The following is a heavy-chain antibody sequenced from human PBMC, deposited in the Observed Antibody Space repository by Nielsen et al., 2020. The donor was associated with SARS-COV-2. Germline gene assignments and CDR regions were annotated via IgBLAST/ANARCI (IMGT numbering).Heavy chain of an antibody. J-gene: IGHJ4*02. CDR3: ARYVKGGSYDFWSGYWAGHVDY. D-gene: IGHD3-3*01. CDR2: IYYSGST. V-gene: IGHV4-30-4*01. Sequence: WLRQPPGKGLEWIGYIYYSGSTYYNPSLKSRVTISVDTSKNQFSLKLSSVTAADTAVYYCARYVKGGSYDFWSGYWAGHVDYWGQGTLVTVSS.